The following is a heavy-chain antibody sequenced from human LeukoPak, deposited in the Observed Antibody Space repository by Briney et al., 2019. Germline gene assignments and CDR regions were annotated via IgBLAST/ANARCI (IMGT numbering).Heavy chain of an antibody. J-gene: IGHJ3*02. D-gene: IGHD2-15*01. CDR3: AKANVKYCSGGSCFDAFDI. Sequence: PGGSLRLSCAASGFTVSSNYMSWVRQAPGKGLEWVSVIYSGGSTYYADSVKGRFTISRDNSKNTLYLQMNSLRAEDTAVYYCAKANVKYCSGGSCFDAFDIWGQGTMVTVSS. CDR1: GFTVSSNY. V-gene: IGHV3-53*01. CDR2: IYSGGST.